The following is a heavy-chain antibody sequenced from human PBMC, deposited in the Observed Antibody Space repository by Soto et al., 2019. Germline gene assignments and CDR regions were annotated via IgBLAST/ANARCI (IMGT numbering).Heavy chain of an antibody. Sequence: GGSLRLSCAASGFTFSSYGMHWVRQAPGKGLEWVAVISYDGSNKYYADSVKGRFTISRDNSKNTLYLQMNSLRAEDTAVYYCAKDQQLVPYYYYGMDVWGQGTTVTVSS. CDR3: AKDQQLVPYYYYGMDV. CDR1: GFTFSSYG. J-gene: IGHJ6*02. CDR2: ISYDGSNK. D-gene: IGHD6-13*01. V-gene: IGHV3-30*18.